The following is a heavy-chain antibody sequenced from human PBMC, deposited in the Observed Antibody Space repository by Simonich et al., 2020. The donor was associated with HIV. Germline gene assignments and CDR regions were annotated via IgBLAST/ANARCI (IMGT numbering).Heavy chain of an antibody. D-gene: IGHD5-18*01. CDR3: AKDPRGAMVYWYFDL. V-gene: IGHV3-74*01. Sequence: EVQLVESGGGLVQPGGSLRLSCAASGFTFSSYWMHWVRQAPGKGLVWVSRINSDGSSTIDADSVKGRFTISRDNSKNTLYLQMNSLRAEDTAVYYCAKDPRGAMVYWYFDLWGRGTLVTVSS. J-gene: IGHJ2*01. CDR1: GFTFSSYW. CDR2: INSDGSST.